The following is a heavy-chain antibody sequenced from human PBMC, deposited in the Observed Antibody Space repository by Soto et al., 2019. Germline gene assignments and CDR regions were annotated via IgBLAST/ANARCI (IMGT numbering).Heavy chain of an antibody. Sequence: ASVKVSGKASGGTFSSYAISWVRQAPGQGLEWMGGIIPIFGTANYAQKFQGRVTITADESTSTAYMELSSLRSEDTAVYYCARVDEYYYDSSGEVDAFDIWGQGTMVTVSS. V-gene: IGHV1-69*13. CDR2: IIPIFGTA. J-gene: IGHJ3*02. CDR3: ARVDEYYYDSSGEVDAFDI. D-gene: IGHD3-22*01. CDR1: GGTFSSYA.